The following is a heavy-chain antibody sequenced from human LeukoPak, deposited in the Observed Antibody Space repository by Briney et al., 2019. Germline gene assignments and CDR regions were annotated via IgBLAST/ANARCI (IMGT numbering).Heavy chain of an antibody. CDR2: IKEDGSVK. D-gene: IGHD3-10*01. CDR3: AASITMFDY. J-gene: IGHJ4*02. Sequence: GGSLRLSCAASGFTFSRYWMRWVRQAPGKGLEWVANIKEDGSVKYYVESVKGRFTISRDNAKNSLYLQMNSLRAEDTAVYYCAASITMFDYWGQGTLVTVSS. CDR1: GFTFSRYW. V-gene: IGHV3-7*02.